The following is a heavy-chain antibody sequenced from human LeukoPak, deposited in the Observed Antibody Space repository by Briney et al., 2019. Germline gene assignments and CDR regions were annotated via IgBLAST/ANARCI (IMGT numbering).Heavy chain of an antibody. Sequence: GGSLRLSCAASGFTFSSYGMHWVRQAPGKGLEWVAVIWYDGSNKYYADSVKGRFTISRDNSKNTLYLQMNSLRAEDTAVYYCARDFGSGSYHYGDYWGQETLVTVSS. J-gene: IGHJ4*02. V-gene: IGHV3-33*01. D-gene: IGHD3-10*01. CDR1: GFTFSSYG. CDR3: ARDFGSGSYHYGDY. CDR2: IWYDGSNK.